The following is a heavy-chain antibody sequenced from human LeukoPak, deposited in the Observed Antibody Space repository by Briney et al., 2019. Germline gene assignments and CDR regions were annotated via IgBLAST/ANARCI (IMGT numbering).Heavy chain of an antibody. CDR3: ARGIYGNFDY. D-gene: IGHD3-10*01. V-gene: IGHV3-74*01. J-gene: IGHJ4*02. Sequence: PTGGSLRLSCAASGFTFSKYWMHWVRQVPRKGLIWVSRINNEGNGTNYADSMKGRFTISRDNAKNTLYLQMTSLRAENTAVYYCARGIYGNFDYWGQGSLVTVSS. CDR2: INNEGNGT. CDR1: GFTFSKYW.